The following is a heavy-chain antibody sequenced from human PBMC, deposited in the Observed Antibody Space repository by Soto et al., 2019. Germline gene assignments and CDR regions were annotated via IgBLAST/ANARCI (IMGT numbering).Heavy chain of an antibody. CDR3: AKDSWAIFGVPAGEYYAMDV. CDR1: GFTFENYA. V-gene: IGHV3-23*01. D-gene: IGHD3-3*01. Sequence: RRSLRLSCVASGFTFENYAMSWVRQAPGKGLEWVSAISGSGGTTYYSDSVKGRFTISRDNSKNTVYLQMNDLRVEDAAEYFCAKDSWAIFGVPAGEYYAMDVWGQGPTVTVSS. J-gene: IGHJ6*02. CDR2: ISGSGGTT.